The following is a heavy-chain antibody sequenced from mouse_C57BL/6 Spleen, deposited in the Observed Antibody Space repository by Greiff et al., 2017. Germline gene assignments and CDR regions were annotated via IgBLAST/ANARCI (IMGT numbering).Heavy chain of an antibody. CDR1: GYAFSSSW. CDR3: AGDYYGNYGFAY. Sequence: VKLQESGPELVKPGASVKISCKASGYAFSSSWMNWVKQRPGKGLEWIGRIYPGDGDTNYNGKFKGKATLTADKSSSTAYMQLSSLTSEDSAVXFCAGDYYGNYGFAYWGQGTLVTVSA. J-gene: IGHJ3*01. D-gene: IGHD2-1*01. V-gene: IGHV1-82*01. CDR2: IYPGDGDT.